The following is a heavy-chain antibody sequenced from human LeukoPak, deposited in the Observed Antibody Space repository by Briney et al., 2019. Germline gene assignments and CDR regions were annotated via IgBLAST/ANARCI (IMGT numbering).Heavy chain of an antibody. D-gene: IGHD2-15*01. J-gene: IGHJ6*03. CDR1: GFTFSSHG. Sequence: GGSLRLSCAASGFTFSSHGMHWVRQAPGKGLEWVAFIRYDGSNKYYADSVKGRFTISRDNSKNTLYLQMNSLRAEDTAVYYCAKVVVVAANVYYYYYMDVWGKGTTVTVSS. CDR3: AKVVVVAANVYYYYYMDV. CDR2: IRYDGSNK. V-gene: IGHV3-30*02.